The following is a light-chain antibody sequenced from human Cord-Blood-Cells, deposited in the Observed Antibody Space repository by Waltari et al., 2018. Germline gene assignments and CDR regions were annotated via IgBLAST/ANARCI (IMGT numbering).Light chain of an antibody. CDR1: SSHVGGYNL. Sequence: QSALTQPASVSGSPGQSITISCTGTSSHVGGYNLLSWYQHHPGKATKLMIYECSKAPSGVSNRFSGSKSCNTASLTISGLQAEDEADYYCCSYAGSSTYVFGTGTKVTVL. CDR3: CSYAGSSTYV. J-gene: IGLJ1*01. V-gene: IGLV2-23*01. CDR2: ECS.